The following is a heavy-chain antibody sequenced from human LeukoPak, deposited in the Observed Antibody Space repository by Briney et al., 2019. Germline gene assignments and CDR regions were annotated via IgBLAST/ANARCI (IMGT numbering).Heavy chain of an antibody. CDR3: ARDGASNAFDI. Sequence: GGSLRLSCTVSGFTFSSNSMSWVRQAPGKGLEWVSFIFSSTHYSDSVKGRFTISRDNSKNTLYLQMNSLRAEDTAVYYCARDGASNAFDIWGQGTMVTVSS. CDR1: GFTFSSNS. D-gene: IGHD3-16*01. V-gene: IGHV3-53*01. CDR2: IFSST. J-gene: IGHJ3*02.